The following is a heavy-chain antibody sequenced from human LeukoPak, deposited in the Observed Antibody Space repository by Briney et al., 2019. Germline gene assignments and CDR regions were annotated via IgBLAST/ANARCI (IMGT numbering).Heavy chain of an antibody. J-gene: IGHJ5*02. D-gene: IGHD3-10*01. V-gene: IGHV3-64*01. CDR1: GFTFSSYW. CDR2: ISSNGGST. CDR3: ARSSVRGVIRPNWFDP. Sequence: GGSLRLSCAASGFTFSSYWMHWVRQAPGKGLEYVSAISSNGGSTYYANSVKGRFTISRDNSKNTLYLQMGSLRAEDMAVYYRARSSVRGVIRPNWFDPWGQGTLVTVSS.